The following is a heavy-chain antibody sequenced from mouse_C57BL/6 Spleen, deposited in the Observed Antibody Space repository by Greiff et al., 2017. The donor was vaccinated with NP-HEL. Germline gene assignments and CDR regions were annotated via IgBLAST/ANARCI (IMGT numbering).Heavy chain of an antibody. CDR3: ARYYGYDDGTGYFDY. Sequence: VQLQQPGAELVKPGASVKLSCKASGYTFTSYWMQWVKQRPGQGLEWIGEIDPSDSYTNYNQKFKGKATLTVDTSSSTAYMQLSSLTSEDSAVYYCARYYGYDDGTGYFDYWGQGTTLTVSS. CDR2: IDPSDSYT. CDR1: GYTFTSYW. D-gene: IGHD2-2*01. J-gene: IGHJ2*01. V-gene: IGHV1-50*01.